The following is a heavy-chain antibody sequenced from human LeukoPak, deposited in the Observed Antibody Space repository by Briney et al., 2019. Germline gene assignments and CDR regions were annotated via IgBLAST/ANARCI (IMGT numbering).Heavy chain of an antibody. CDR2: TFYRSKWYN. D-gene: IGHD2-15*01. CDR1: GDSVSSNTAA. J-gene: IGHJ4*02. Sequence: SQTLSLTCAISGDSVSSNTAAWNWIRKSPSGGLEWLGRTFYRSKWYNDYAVSVKSRITINADTSKNHFSLQLTSVTPEDTAVYYCARDGWPAFDFWGQGTLVTVSS. V-gene: IGHV6-1*01. CDR3: ARDGWPAFDF.